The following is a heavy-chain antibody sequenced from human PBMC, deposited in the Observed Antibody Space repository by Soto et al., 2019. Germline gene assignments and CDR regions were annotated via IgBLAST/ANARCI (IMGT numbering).Heavy chain of an antibody. J-gene: IGHJ5*02. Sequence: GESLKISCKGSGYSFTSYWNGWVRQMPGKGQEWMGVIYPGDSDTRYSPSFQGQVTISADKSISTAYLQWSSLKASDTAMYYCARSHPHFTMVRGAYRSWFDPWGQGTLVTVSS. CDR1: GYSFTSYW. CDR2: IYPGDSDT. D-gene: IGHD3-10*01. V-gene: IGHV5-51*01. CDR3: ARSHPHFTMVRGAYRSWFDP.